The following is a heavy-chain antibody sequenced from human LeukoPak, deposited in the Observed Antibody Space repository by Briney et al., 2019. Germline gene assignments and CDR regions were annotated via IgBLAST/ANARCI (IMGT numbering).Heavy chain of an antibody. CDR1: GFSFGGDL. Sequence: PGGSLRLSCAASGFSFGGDLMNWVRQAPGKGLEWVALISHDGSIKYYADSVKGRVTISRDNSKNTLYLQMNSLRAEDTAVYYCVRETTATDINCYYMDVWGKGTTVTVSS. J-gene: IGHJ6*03. V-gene: IGHV3-30-3*01. CDR2: ISHDGSIK. D-gene: IGHD6-13*01. CDR3: VRETTATDINCYYMDV.